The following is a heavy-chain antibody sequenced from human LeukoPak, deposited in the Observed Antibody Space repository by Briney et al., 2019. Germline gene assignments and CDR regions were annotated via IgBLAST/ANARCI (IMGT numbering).Heavy chain of an antibody. CDR1: GFTFSIYS. Sequence: PGGSLRLSCAASGFTFSIYSMNWVRQAPGKGLEWVSYISSSSSSIYYADSVKGRFTISRDNAKNSLFLQMNGLRDEDTAVYYCARDPYGSGTYWGQGTLVTVSS. V-gene: IGHV3-48*02. CDR3: ARDPYGSGTY. J-gene: IGHJ4*02. CDR2: ISSSSSSI. D-gene: IGHD3-10*01.